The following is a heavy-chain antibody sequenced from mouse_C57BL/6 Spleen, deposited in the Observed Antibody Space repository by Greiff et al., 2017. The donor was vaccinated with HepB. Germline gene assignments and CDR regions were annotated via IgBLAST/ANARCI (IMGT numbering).Heavy chain of an antibody. CDR3: AKGGRSEDYFDY. V-gene: IGHV1-80*01. J-gene: IGHJ2*01. Sequence: QVQLKESGAELVKPGASVKISCKASGYAFSSYWMNWVKQRPGKGLEWIGQIYPGDGDTNYNGKFKGKATLTADKSSSTAYMQLSSLTSEDSAVYFCAKGGRSEDYFDYWGQGTTLTVSS. CDR2: IYPGDGDT. CDR1: GYAFSSYW.